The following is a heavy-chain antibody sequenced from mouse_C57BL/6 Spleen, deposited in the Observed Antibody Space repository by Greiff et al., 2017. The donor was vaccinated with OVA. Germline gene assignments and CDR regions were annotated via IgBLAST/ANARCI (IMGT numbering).Heavy chain of an antibody. Sequence: QVQLQQPGAELVRPGSSVKLSCKASGYTFTSYWMHWVKQRPIQGLEWIGNIDPSDSETHYNQKFKDKATLTVDKSSSTAYMQLSSLTSEDSAVYYCARAPSYDYDGLLFAYWGQGTLVTVSA. CDR1: GYTFTSYW. CDR2: IDPSDSET. V-gene: IGHV1-52*01. J-gene: IGHJ3*01. CDR3: ARAPSYDYDGLLFAY. D-gene: IGHD2-4*01.